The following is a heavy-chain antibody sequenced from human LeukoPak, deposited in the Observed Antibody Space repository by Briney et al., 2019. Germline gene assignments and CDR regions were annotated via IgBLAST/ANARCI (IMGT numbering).Heavy chain of an antibody. D-gene: IGHD2-15*01. CDR3: ARSPSTVVADY. CDR2: IYYSGST. CDR1: GGSISSSSYY. J-gene: IGHJ4*02. V-gene: IGHV4-39*07. Sequence: PSETLSLTCTVSGGSISSSSYYWGWIRQPPGKGLEWIGSIYYSGSTYYNPSPKSRVTISVDTSKNQFSLKLSSVTAADTAVYYCARSPSTVVADYWGQGTLVTVSS.